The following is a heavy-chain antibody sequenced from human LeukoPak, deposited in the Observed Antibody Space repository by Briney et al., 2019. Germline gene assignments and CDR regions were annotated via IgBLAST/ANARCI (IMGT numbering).Heavy chain of an antibody. V-gene: IGHV1-2*02. CDR2: INPNTGAT. Sequence: SVKVSCKASGYTFTAYYMHWVRQAPGQGLEWMGWINPNTGATNYARKFQGRVTMTRDASINTAYMDLSRLTSGDTALYYCARDDNFQFDSWGQGTLVSVSS. D-gene: IGHD1-1*01. J-gene: IGHJ4*02. CDR3: ARDDNFQFDS. CDR1: GYTFTAYY.